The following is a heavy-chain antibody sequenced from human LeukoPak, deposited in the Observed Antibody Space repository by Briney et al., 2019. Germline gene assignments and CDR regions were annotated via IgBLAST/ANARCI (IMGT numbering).Heavy chain of an antibody. J-gene: IGHJ3*02. Sequence: GGSLRLSCAASGFTFSNAWMSWVRQAPGKGLEWVGRIKSKTDGGTTDYAAPVKGRFTISRDDSKNTLYLQMNSLRAEDTAVYYCAKASCSGGSCYSDDAFDIWGQGTMVTVSS. D-gene: IGHD2-15*01. CDR1: GFTFSNAW. CDR2: IKSKTDGGTT. CDR3: AKASCSGGSCYSDDAFDI. V-gene: IGHV3-15*01.